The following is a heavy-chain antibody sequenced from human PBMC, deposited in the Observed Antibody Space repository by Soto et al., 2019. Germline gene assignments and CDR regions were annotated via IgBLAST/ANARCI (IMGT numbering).Heavy chain of an antibody. J-gene: IGHJ4*02. CDR1: GFSFRNNG. CDR3: AKDRVESGLGEIDY. D-gene: IGHD3-16*01. V-gene: IGHV3-30*18. CDR2: ISYDGSNK. Sequence: QVQLVESGGGVVQPGRSLRLSCVVSGFSFRNNGMHWVRQAPGKGLEWVAIISYDGSNKYYADSVKGRFTISRDNSKNTLYLQINSLRVEDMAVYYCAKDRVESGLGEIDYWGQGTLVTVSS.